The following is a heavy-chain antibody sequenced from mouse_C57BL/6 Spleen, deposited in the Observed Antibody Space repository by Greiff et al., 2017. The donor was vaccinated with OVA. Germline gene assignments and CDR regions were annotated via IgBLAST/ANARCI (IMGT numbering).Heavy chain of an antibody. CDR1: GYSITSGYD. Sequence: EVKLVESGPGMVKPSQSLSLTCTVTGYSITSGYDWHWIRHFPGNKLEWMGDISYSGSTNYNPSLKSQISITHDTSKNHFFLKLNSVTTEDTATYYCARGIYYGNLYWYFDVWGTGTTVTVSS. D-gene: IGHD2-1*01. CDR2: ISYSGST. V-gene: IGHV3-1*01. J-gene: IGHJ1*03. CDR3: ARGIYYGNLYWYFDV.